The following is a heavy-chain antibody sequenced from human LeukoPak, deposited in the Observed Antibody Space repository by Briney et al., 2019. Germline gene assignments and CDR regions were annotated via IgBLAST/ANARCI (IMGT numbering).Heavy chain of an antibody. CDR2: IYYSGST. V-gene: IGHV4-59*01. D-gene: IGHD3-22*01. J-gene: IGHJ4*02. Sequence: SETLSLTCSVFGGSISNYYWSWIRQSPGKGLEWVGYIYYSGSTNYNHSLKSRVTISLHTSKSQFSLNLTSVTAADTAVYYCARDGYDSNGYYDCWGQGTLVTVSA. CDR3: ARDGYDSNGYYDC. CDR1: GGSISNYY.